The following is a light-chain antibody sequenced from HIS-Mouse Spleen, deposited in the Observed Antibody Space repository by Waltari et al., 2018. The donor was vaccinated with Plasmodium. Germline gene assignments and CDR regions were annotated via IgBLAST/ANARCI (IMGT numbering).Light chain of an antibody. CDR2: GAS. CDR3: QQYNNWSFT. CDR1: N. Sequence: EIVMPQSPATLSVSRGESATLSSNLAWYQQKPGQAPRLLIYGASTRATGIPARFSGSGSGTEFTLTISSLQSEDFAVYYCQQYNNWSFTFGPGTKVDIK. J-gene: IGKJ3*01. V-gene: IGKV3-15*01.